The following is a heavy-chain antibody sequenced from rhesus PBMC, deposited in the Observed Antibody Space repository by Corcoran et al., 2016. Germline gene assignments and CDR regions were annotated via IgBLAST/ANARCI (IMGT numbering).Heavy chain of an antibody. CDR1: GGSISSNY. CDR3: ASTYRSGWYDAFDF. V-gene: IGHV4-160*01. J-gene: IGHJ3*01. CDR2: IRSDVST. Sequence: QVQLQQWGEGLVKPSETLSLTCAVYGGSISSNYWSWIRQPPGKGQEWIRRIRSDVSTNYNPSLKCRVTISIDTSKHPFSLKLSSVTAADTAVYYCASTYRSGWYDAFDFWGQGLRVTVSS. D-gene: IGHD6-31*01.